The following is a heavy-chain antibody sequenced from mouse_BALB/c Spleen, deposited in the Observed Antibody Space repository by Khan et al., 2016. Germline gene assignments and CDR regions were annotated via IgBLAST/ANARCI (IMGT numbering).Heavy chain of an antibody. V-gene: IGHV14-3*02. CDR1: GFNIKDTY. Sequence: VRLQQSGAELVKPGASVRLSCTASGFNIKDTYMHWVKQRPEQGLEWIGRIDPANDQIKYDPKFQGKATITTDTSSNTAYLQLSSLTSEDTAVYYCARLDTTAPEWGQGALVTVSA. J-gene: IGHJ3*02. CDR2: IDPANDQI. CDR3: ARLDTTAPE. D-gene: IGHD1-2*01.